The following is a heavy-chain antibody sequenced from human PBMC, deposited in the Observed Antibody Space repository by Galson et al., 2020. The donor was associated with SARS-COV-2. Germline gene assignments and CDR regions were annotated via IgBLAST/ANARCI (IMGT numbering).Heavy chain of an antibody. J-gene: IGHJ5*02. Sequence: ASVKVSCKVSGYTLTELSMPWVRQAPGKGLEWMGGFDPEDGETIYAQKSQGRVTMTEDTSTDTAYMELSSLRSEDTAVYYCATTSPIAVDRWFDPWGQGTLVTVSS. D-gene: IGHD6-19*01. V-gene: IGHV1-24*01. CDR3: ATTSPIAVDRWFDP. CDR1: GYTLTELS. CDR2: FDPEDGET.